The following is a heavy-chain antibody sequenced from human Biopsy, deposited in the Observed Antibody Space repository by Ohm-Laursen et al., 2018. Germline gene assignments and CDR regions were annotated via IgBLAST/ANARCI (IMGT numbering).Heavy chain of an antibody. D-gene: IGHD6-19*01. CDR2: IYDRGSTA. V-gene: IGHV4-61*01. CDR1: GDSVSSGSFY. Sequence: GTLSLTCTVSGDSVSSGSFYWTWIRQPPGQGLEYIGYIYDRGSTANYKPSLESRVTMSVDMPKNQFSLKLSSVTAADTAIYYCARGMRSSGWPYFDSWGQGTLVTVSS. CDR3: ARGMRSSGWPYFDS. J-gene: IGHJ4*02.